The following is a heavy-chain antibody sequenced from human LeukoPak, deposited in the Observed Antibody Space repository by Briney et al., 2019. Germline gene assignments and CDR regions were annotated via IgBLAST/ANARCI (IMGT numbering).Heavy chain of an antibody. CDR1: GYSFTSYW. V-gene: IGHV5-51*01. Sequence: GESLKISCKGSGYSFTSYWIGWVRQMPGRGLEWMGIINPGDSETKYSPPFQGQVTISADKSISTAYLQWSSLKASDTAMYFCARHEEMEPDFDYWGQGTLVTVSS. J-gene: IGHJ4*02. CDR2: INPGDSET. D-gene: IGHD5-24*01. CDR3: ARHEEMEPDFDY.